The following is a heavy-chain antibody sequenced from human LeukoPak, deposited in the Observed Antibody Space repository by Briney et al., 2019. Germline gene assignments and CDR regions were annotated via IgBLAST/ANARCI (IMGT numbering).Heavy chain of an antibody. CDR1: GFTFSSYE. Sequence: GGSLRLSCAASGFTFSSYEMNWVRQAPGKGLEWVSYISSSGITIYYADSVKGRFTISRDNAKNSLYLQMNSLRAEDTAVYYCAREKTNYYDSSGFDYWGQGTLVTVSS. V-gene: IGHV3-48*03. CDR2: ISSSGITI. J-gene: IGHJ4*02. CDR3: AREKTNYYDSSGFDY. D-gene: IGHD3-22*01.